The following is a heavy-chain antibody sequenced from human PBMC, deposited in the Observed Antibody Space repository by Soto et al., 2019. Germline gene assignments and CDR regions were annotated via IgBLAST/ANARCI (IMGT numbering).Heavy chain of an antibody. D-gene: IGHD3-22*01. CDR3: AKGSISRTVVFNLIRFDY. Sequence: QVQLVESGGGVVQPGRSLRLSCAASGFTFSAYGMHWVRQAPGKGLEWVAVISYDGSTTKYADSVKGRFTISRDDSKNTLFLQMNSLRPEDTAVYYCAKGSISRTVVFNLIRFDYWGQGTLVTVSS. J-gene: IGHJ4*02. CDR1: GFTFSAYG. V-gene: IGHV3-30*18. CDR2: ISYDGSTT.